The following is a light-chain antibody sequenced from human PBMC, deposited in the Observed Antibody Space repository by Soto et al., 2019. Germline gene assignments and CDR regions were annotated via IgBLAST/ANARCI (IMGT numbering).Light chain of an antibody. V-gene: IGLV2-14*01. CDR3: SSYTSSSTQV. CDR2: EVS. CDR1: SSDVGGYNY. J-gene: IGLJ2*01. Sequence: QSALTQPASVSGSPGQSITISCTGTSSDVGGYNYVSWYQQHPGKAPRLMIYEVSNRPSGVSNRVSGSKSGNTASLTISGVQAEDEADYYCSSYTSSSTQVFGGGTKETVL.